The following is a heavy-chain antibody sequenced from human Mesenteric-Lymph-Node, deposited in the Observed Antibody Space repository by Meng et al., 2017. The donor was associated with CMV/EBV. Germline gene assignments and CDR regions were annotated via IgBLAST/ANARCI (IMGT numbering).Heavy chain of an antibody. Sequence: QLQLAESGPGQVKPSETLSLTCTFSGDSISSCYCWGWIRQPPGRGLEWIGSVHYTGSTYYSPSLKSRVTVSVDTSKNQFSLRLTSVTAADTAVYYCARPFPSWQSPRLDPFGAWGQGTLVTVSS. CDR2: VHYTGST. CDR1: GDSISSCYC. J-gene: IGHJ5*02. V-gene: IGHV4-39*01. CDR3: ARPFPSWQSPRLDPFGA. D-gene: IGHD6-19*01.